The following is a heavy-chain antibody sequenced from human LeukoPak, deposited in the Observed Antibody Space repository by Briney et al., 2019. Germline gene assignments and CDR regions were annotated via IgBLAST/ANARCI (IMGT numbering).Heavy chain of an antibody. CDR1: GGSFSGYY. Sequence: MSSETLSLTCAVYGGSFSGYYWSWIRQPPGKGLEWIGEINHSGSTNYNPSLKSRVTISVDTSKNQFYLKLSSVTAADTAVYYCARSPRGSLRYYYDSSGDSTFGFDYWGQGTLVTVSS. CDR2: INHSGST. J-gene: IGHJ4*02. CDR3: ARSPRGSLRYYYDSSGDSTFGFDY. D-gene: IGHD3-22*01. V-gene: IGHV4-34*01.